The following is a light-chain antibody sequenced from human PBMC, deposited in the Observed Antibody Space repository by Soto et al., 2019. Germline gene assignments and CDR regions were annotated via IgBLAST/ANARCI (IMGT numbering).Light chain of an antibody. Sequence: QSVLTQPASVSGSPGQSITISCTGTGSDVGLNFVSWYQQHPGKAPKLIIFEVSSRPSGVSSRFSGSKSGETSSLTISGLQTDDEAHYYCCSYAASRRRGGFGGGTKLTVL. CDR1: GSDVGLNF. J-gene: IGLJ3*02. CDR2: EVS. CDR3: CSYAASRRRGG. V-gene: IGLV2-23*02.